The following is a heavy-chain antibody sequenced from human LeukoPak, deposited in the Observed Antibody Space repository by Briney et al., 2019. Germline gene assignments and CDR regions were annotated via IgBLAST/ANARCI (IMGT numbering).Heavy chain of an antibody. D-gene: IGHD5-24*01. CDR3: ARGRQDGYNYGIFDY. V-gene: IGHV4-59*01. J-gene: IGHJ4*02. CDR1: GGSISSYY. CDR2: IYYSGST. Sequence: PSETLSLTCTVSGGSISSYYWSWIRQPPGKGLEWIGYIYYSGSTNYNPSLRSRVTISVDTSKNQFSLKLSAVTAADTAVYYCARGRQDGYNYGIFDYWGQGTLVTVSS.